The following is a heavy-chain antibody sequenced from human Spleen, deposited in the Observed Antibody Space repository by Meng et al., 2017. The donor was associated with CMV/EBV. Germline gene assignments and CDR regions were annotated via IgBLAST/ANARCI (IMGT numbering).Heavy chain of an antibody. CDR2: ISSSSSYI. CDR3: ARDSGYCSSTSCSYDY. V-gene: IGHV3-11*06. J-gene: IGHJ4*02. CDR1: GFTFSDYY. D-gene: IGHD2-2*01. Sequence: GESLKISCAASGFTFSDYYMSWIRQAPGKGLEWVSSISSSSSYIYYADSVKGRFTISRDNAKNSLYLQMNSLRAEDTAVYYCARDSGYCSSTSCSYDYWGQGTLVTVSS.